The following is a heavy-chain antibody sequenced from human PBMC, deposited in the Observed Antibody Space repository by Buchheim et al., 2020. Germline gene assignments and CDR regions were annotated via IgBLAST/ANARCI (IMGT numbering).Heavy chain of an antibody. V-gene: IGHV3-48*02. Sequence: HLLDSGGGLVQPGGSLRLSCAASDFAFSAYAMNWVRQAPGKGLEWVSYISSSSNTKYYADSVRGRFTISRDNAKKSLHLQMNSLRDEDTAVYYCATWAFYHGVDVWGQGTT. D-gene: IGHD7-27*01. CDR3: ATWAFYHGVDV. CDR2: ISSSSNTK. CDR1: DFAFSAYA. J-gene: IGHJ6*02.